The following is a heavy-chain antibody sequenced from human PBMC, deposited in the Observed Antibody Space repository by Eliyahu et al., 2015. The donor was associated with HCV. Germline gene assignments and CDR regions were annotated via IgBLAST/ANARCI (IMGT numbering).Heavy chain of an antibody. J-gene: IGHJ4*02. V-gene: IGHV3-33*01. CDR3: ARGYSSSSRYSTYRYYFDY. CDR1: GXTXSSYG. CDR2: IWYDGSNK. D-gene: IGHD6-6*01. Sequence: QVQLVESGGGVVQPGXSXRXSCAASGXTXSSYGMPWVRQAPGKGLEWVAVIWYDGSNKYYADSVKGRFTISRDNSKNTLYLQMNSLRAEDTAVYYCARGYSSSSRYSTYRYYFDYWGQGTLVTVSS.